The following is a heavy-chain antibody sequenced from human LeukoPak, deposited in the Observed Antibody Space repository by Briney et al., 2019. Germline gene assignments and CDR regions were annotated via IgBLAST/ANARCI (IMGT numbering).Heavy chain of an antibody. D-gene: IGHD5-12*01. CDR2: IHYSGNT. J-gene: IGHJ4*02. Sequence: SETLSLTCTVSGGSISSNIYYWGWIRQPPGKGLEWIGSIHYSGNTYYNPSLKSRVTISVDTSKNQFSLKLSSVTAADTAVYYCARVEAGYSGYADFPYYFDYWGQGTLVTVSS. V-gene: IGHV4-39*07. CDR1: GGSISSNIYY. CDR3: ARVEAGYSGYADFPYYFDY.